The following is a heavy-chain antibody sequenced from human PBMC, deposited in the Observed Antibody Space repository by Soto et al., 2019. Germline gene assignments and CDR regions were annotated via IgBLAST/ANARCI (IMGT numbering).Heavy chain of an antibody. CDR2: ISYDGSNK. V-gene: IGHV3-30-3*01. Sequence: GGSLRLSCAASGFTFSSYAMHWVRQAPGKGLEWVAVISYDGSNKYYADSVNGRFTISRDNSKNTLYLQMNSLRAEDTAVYYCARVKDYYDSSGYYYDYWGQGTLVTVSS. CDR3: ARVKDYYDSSGYYYDY. D-gene: IGHD3-22*01. J-gene: IGHJ4*02. CDR1: GFTFSSYA.